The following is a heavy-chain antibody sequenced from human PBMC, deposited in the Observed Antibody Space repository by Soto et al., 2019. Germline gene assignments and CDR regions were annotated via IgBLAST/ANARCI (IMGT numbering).Heavy chain of an antibody. CDR2: IGTAGDT. CDR3: SRRDGYYHYMDV. V-gene: IGHV3-13*01. Sequence: GGSLRLSCVASGFTFSNYDMHWVRQATGKGLEWVSGIGTAGDTYYAGSVKGRSTISRENAKNSLYLQMNSLRAGDTAVYYCSRRDGYYHYMDVWGKGTTVTVSS. J-gene: IGHJ6*03. CDR1: GFTFSNYD.